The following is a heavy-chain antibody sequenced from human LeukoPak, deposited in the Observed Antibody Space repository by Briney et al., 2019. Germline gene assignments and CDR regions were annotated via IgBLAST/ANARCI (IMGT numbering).Heavy chain of an antibody. V-gene: IGHV3-30-3*01. CDR3: ARDQGEYYFDY. J-gene: IGHJ4*02. Sequence: GGSLRLSCAASAFTFSNFTMHWVRQAPGKGLECVAVISYDGSNKYYAASVKGRFTISRDNSKSTLYLQMNSLSAEDTAVYYCARDQGEYYFDYWGQGTLVTVSS. D-gene: IGHD3-10*01. CDR2: ISYDGSNK. CDR1: AFTFSNFT.